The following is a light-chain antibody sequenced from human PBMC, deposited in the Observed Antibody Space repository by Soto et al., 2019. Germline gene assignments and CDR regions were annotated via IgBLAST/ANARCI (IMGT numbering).Light chain of an antibody. V-gene: IGKV3-15*01. Sequence: EIVMTQSPATLSVSPGERATLSCRASQSVSSNLAWYQQKPGQAPRLLIYGASTRATGIPARFSGSGSGTEFTLTISSLQSEDFVVYYCQQYNNWPITFGHGTRLEIK. J-gene: IGKJ5*01. CDR1: QSVSSN. CDR3: QQYNNWPIT. CDR2: GAS.